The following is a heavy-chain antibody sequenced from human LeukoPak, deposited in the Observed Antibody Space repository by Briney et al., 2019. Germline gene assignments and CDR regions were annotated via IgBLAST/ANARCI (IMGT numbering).Heavy chain of an antibody. J-gene: IGHJ6*03. CDR2: FDPEDGET. V-gene: IGHV1-24*01. Sequence: ASVKVSCKVSGYTLTELSMHWVRQAPGKGLEWMGGFDPEDGETIYAQKFQGRVTMTEDTSTDTAYMELSSLRSEDTAVYYCARDSPYGSGSSHTYYYYYYMDVWGKGTTVTISS. CDR3: ARDSPYGSGSSHTYYYYYYMDV. CDR1: GYTLTELS. D-gene: IGHD3-10*01.